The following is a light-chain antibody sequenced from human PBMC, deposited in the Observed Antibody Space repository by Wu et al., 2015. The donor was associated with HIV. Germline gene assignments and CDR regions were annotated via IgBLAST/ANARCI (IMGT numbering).Light chain of an antibody. CDR3: QQYSSYPCT. CDR1: QTISTW. CDR2: KAS. V-gene: IGKV1-5*03. J-gene: IGKJ2*02. Sequence: DIQMTQSPSSLSASIGDRVTITCRASQTISTWLAWYQQKPGKAPNLLIYKASSLESGVPSRFSGSGSGTEFTLTINSLQPDDLATYYCQQYSSYPCTFGQGTRLEIK.